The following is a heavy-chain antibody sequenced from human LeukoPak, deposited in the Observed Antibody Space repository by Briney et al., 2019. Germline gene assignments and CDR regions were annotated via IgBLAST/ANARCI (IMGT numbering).Heavy chain of an antibody. CDR2: INPSGGDT. J-gene: IGHJ6*03. Sequence: ASVKVFCKASGHTFTGQYMHWVRQGPGQGLEWMGIINPSGGDTTYAQKFQGRVARSRDTSTSTVYMELSSLRSEDTAVYYCASGYYFYLDVWGKGTTVTVSS. V-gene: IGHV1-46*01. CDR1: GHTFTGQY. CDR3: ASGYYFYLDV.